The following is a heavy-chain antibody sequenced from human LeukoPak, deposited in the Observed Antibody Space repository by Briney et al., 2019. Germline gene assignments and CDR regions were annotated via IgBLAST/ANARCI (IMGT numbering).Heavy chain of an antibody. J-gene: IGHJ4*02. CDR3: ARDGPTLYYDFWSGYYPSFDY. CDR1: GFTFSSYW. V-gene: IGHV3-7*05. Sequence: GGSLRLSCAASGFTFSSYWMSWVRQAAGKGLEWVANIKQDGSEKYYVDSVKGRFTISRDNAKNSLYLQMNSLRAEDTAVYYCARDGPTLYYDFWSGYYPSFDYWGQGTLVTVSS. CDR2: IKQDGSEK. D-gene: IGHD3-3*01.